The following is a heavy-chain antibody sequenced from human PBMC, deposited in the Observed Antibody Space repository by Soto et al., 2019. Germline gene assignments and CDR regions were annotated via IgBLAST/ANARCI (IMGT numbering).Heavy chain of an antibody. V-gene: IGHV3-23*01. CDR1: GFTFSTYA. Sequence: EVQLLESGGGLVQPGGSLRLSCAASGFTFSTYAMSWVRQAPGKGLEWVSGMSGSGGSTYYADSVKGRFTISRDNSKNPVYLQMNHLRAQDTAVYYCMNLYSYGSGSYYKWGQGTLVTVSS. D-gene: IGHD3-10*01. CDR2: MSGSGGST. CDR3: MNLYSYGSGSYYK. J-gene: IGHJ4*02.